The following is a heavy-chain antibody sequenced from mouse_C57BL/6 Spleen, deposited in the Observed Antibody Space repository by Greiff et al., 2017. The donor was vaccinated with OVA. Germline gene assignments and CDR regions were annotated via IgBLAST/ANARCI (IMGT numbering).Heavy chain of an antibody. Sequence: VQRVESGAELARPGASVKMSCKASGYTFTSYTMHWVKQRPGQGLEWIGYINPSSGYTKYNQKFKDKATLTADKSSSTAYMQLSSLTSEDSAVYYCAKDRTDYFDYWGKGTTLTVSS. V-gene: IGHV1-4*01. CDR2: INPSSGYT. CDR1: GYTFTSYT. CDR3: AKDRTDYFDY. J-gene: IGHJ2*01.